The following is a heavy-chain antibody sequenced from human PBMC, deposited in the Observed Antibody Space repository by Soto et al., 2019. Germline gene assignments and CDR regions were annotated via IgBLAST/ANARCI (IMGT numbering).Heavy chain of an antibody. Sequence: EVQLVESGGGLIQPGGSLRLSCAVSGFTVSNNYMSWVRQAPGKGLEGVSVIYSGGYTAYGDSVKGRFTISRDNSKNTLYFQVKTRGAGAAALFYCAARAGGGGYWGQGTLVTVSS. CDR2: IYSGGYT. D-gene: IGHD3-10*01. J-gene: IGHJ4*02. V-gene: IGHV3-53*01. CDR3: AARAGGGGY. CDR1: GFTVSNNY.